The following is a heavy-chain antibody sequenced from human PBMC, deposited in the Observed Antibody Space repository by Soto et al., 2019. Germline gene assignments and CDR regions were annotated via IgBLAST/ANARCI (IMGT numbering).Heavy chain of an antibody. CDR3: AKVRYSDSSATESFDY. D-gene: IGHD3-22*01. CDR1: GFTFSSYA. Sequence: EVQLLESGGGLVQPGGSLRLSCAASGFTFSSYAMNWVRQAPGKGLEWVSAISGSGGSTYYADSVKGRFTISRDNSQNTLYLQMNSLRAEDTAVYYCAKVRYSDSSATESFDYWGQGTLVTVSS. V-gene: IGHV3-23*01. J-gene: IGHJ4*02. CDR2: ISGSGGST.